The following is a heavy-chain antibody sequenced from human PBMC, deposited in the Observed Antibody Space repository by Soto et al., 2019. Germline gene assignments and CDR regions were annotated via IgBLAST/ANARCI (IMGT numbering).Heavy chain of an antibody. CDR1: GASGSGFY. J-gene: IGHJ5*02. V-gene: IGHV4-4*07. Sequence: PSESLSLACTVSGASGSGFYWSWIRKSAGKGLEWIGRIYATGTTDYNPSLKSRVMMSVDTSKKQFSLKLRSVTAADTAVYYCVRDGTKTLRDWFDPWGQGISVTVSS. D-gene: IGHD1-1*01. CDR2: IYATGTT. CDR3: VRDGTKTLRDWFDP.